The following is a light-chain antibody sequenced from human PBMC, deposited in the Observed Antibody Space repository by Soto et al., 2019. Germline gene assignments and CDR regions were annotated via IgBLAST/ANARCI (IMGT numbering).Light chain of an antibody. CDR2: AAS. V-gene: IGKV1-39*01. J-gene: IGKJ1*01. CDR3: QHSYSTPLT. CDR1: QSINIY. Sequence: DIQMTQSPSSLSASVGDRVTITCRASQSINIYLNWYQQKPGKAPKLLIYAASSLQSGVPSRFSGSGSWTEFTPTISSLQPEDCATYDCQHSYSTPLTFGRGTKVEVK.